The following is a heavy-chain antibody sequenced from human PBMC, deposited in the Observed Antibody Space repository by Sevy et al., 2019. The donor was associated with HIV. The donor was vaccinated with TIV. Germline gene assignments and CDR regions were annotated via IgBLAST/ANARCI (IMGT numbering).Heavy chain of an antibody. CDR3: ARARSSGWYSINYYYYMDV. CDR2: IIPIFGTA. J-gene: IGHJ6*03. V-gene: IGHV1-69*06. Sequence: ASVKVSCKASGGTFSSYAISWVRQAPGQGLEWMGGIIPIFGTANYAQKFQGRVTITADKSTGTAYMELSSLGSEDTAVYYCARARSSGWYSINYYYYMDVWGKGTTVTVSS. D-gene: IGHD6-19*01. CDR1: GGTFSSYA.